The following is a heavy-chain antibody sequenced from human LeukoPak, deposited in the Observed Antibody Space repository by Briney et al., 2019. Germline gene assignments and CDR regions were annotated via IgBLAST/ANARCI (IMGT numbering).Heavy chain of an antibody. CDR2: IHYSGST. CDR3: ARTGYRAAAGTLNWFDP. Sequence: SETLSLTCTVSGGSISSYYWSWIRQPPGKGLEWIGYIHYSGSTNYNPSLKSRVTISVDTSKNQFSLKLSSVTAADTAVYYCARTGYRAAAGTLNWFDPWGQGTLVTVSS. D-gene: IGHD6-13*01. CDR1: GGSISSYY. V-gene: IGHV4-59*01. J-gene: IGHJ5*02.